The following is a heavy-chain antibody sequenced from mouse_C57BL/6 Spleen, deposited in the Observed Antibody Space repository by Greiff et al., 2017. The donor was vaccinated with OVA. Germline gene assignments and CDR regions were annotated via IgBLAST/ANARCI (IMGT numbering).Heavy chain of an antibody. J-gene: IGHJ2*01. CDR1: GYTFTDYY. CDR3: ARSRYYFDY. V-gene: IGHV1-26*01. CDR2: INPNNGGT. Sequence: VQLQQSGPELVKPGASVKISCKASGYTFTDYYMNWVKQSHGQSLEWIGDINPNNGGTSYNQKFKGKATLTVDKSSSTAYMELRSLTSEDSAVYYCARSRYYFDYWGQGTTLTVSS.